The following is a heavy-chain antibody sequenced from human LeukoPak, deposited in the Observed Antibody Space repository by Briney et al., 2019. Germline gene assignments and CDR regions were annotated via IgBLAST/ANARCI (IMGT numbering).Heavy chain of an antibody. CDR3: ARGSRNWFDP. CDR2: FYHGGST. V-gene: IGHV4-38-2*02. D-gene: IGHD2/OR15-2a*01. CDR1: GYSISTGYY. Sequence: SETLSLTCTVSGYSISTGYYWDWIRQPPGKGLEWIGTFYHGGSTYYNPSLKSRVTISVDTSKNQLSLKLSSVTAAGTAVYYCARGSRNWFDPWGQGTLVTVSS. J-gene: IGHJ5*02.